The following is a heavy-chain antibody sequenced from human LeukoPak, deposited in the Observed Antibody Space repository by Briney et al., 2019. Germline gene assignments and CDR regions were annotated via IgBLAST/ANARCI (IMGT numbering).Heavy chain of an antibody. V-gene: IGHV1-58*02. CDR1: GFTFTSSA. Sequence: GASVKVSCKASGFTFTSSAMQWVRQARGQRLEWIGWIVVGSGNTNYAQKFQGRVTITADKSTSTAYMELSSLRSEDTAVYYCFIYTVSGYDHSYNWFDPWGQGTLVTVSS. D-gene: IGHD5-12*01. J-gene: IGHJ5*02. CDR3: FIYTVSGYDHSYNWFDP. CDR2: IVVGSGNT.